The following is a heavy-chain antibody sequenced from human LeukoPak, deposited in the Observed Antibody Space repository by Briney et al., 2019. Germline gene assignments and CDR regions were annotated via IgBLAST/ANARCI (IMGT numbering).Heavy chain of an antibody. D-gene: IGHD3-10*01. CDR3: ARDTIWGRGSYLDV. CDR2: INPITGST. CDR1: GYTFTSHS. V-gene: IGHV1-46*01. Sequence: GASVKVSCKASGYTFTSHSIHWVRQAPGEGLEWMGIINPITGSTNCAQKFQGTVTMTRDTSTSTVYMDLRSLRSEDTAVYYCARDTIWGRGSYLDVWGRGTLVTVSS. J-gene: IGHJ2*01.